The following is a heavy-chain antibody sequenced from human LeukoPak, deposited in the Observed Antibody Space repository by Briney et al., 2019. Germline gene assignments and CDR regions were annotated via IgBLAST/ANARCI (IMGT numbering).Heavy chain of an antibody. V-gene: IGHV3-23*01. CDR1: GFTFSSYA. D-gene: IGHD6-13*01. Sequence: HPGGSLRLSCAASGFTFSSYAMSWVRPAPRKGLEWVSAISGSGGSTYYADSVKGRFTISRDNSKNTLYLQMNSLRAEDTAVYYCAKDPVGLGAAAGPNFDYWGQGTLVTVSS. CDR2: ISGSGGST. CDR3: AKDPVGLGAAAGPNFDY. J-gene: IGHJ4*02.